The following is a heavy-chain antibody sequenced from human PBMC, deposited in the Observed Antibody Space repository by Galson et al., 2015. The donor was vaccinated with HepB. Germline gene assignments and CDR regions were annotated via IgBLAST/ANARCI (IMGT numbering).Heavy chain of an antibody. CDR2: ISGSGGST. Sequence: SLRLSCAASGFTFSSYAMSWVRQAPGKGLEWVSAISGSGGSTYYADSVKGRFTISRDNSKNTLYLQMNSLRAEDTAVYYCAILGVAKRIVGANFDYWGQGTLVTVSS. CDR3: AILGVAKRIVGANFDY. CDR1: GFTFSSYA. D-gene: IGHD1-26*01. V-gene: IGHV3-23*01. J-gene: IGHJ4*02.